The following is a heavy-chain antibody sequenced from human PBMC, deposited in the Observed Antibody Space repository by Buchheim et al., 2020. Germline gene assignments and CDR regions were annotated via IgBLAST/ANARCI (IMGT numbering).Heavy chain of an antibody. Sequence: QVQLVQSGAEVKKPGASVKVSCKASGYTFTNYYLHWVRQAPGQGLEWVGIINPSGGSTNYAQKFQDRIAMTRDTSTTSVYIELSSLKSEDTAVYYCARDLSFGETIDYWGQGTL. CDR3: ARDLSFGETIDY. CDR2: INPSGGST. D-gene: IGHD3-10*01. V-gene: IGHV1-46*01. CDR1: GYTFTNYY. J-gene: IGHJ4*02.